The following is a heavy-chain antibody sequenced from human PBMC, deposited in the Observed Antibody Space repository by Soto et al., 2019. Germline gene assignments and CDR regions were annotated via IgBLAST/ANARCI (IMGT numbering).Heavy chain of an antibody. J-gene: IGHJ5*02. D-gene: IGHD2-2*01. CDR1: GRSFSGYY. CDR2: INHSGST. CDR3: ARAAPCSSTSCYSGYWFDP. Sequence: SETLSLTCALYGRSFSGYYWSWLRQPPGKGLEWLGEINHSGSTNYNPSLKSRVTISVDTSKNQFYLKLSSVTAADTAVYYCARAAPCSSTSCYSGYWFDPWGQGTLVTVSS. V-gene: IGHV4-34*01.